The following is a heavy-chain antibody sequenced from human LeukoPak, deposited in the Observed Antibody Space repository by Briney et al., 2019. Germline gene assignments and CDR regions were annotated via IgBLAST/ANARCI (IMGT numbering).Heavy chain of an antibody. CDR2: IKSKTDGGTT. J-gene: IGHJ5*02. V-gene: IGHV3-15*01. D-gene: IGHD3-10*01. CDR3: TTHPYFMVRGVMPS. CDR1: GFTFSNAW. Sequence: PGGSLRLSCAASGFTFSNAWMSWVRQAPGKGLEWVGRIKSKTDGGTTDYAAPVKGRFTISRDDSKNTLYLQMNSLKTEDTAVYYCTTHPYFMVRGVMPSWGQGTLVTVSS.